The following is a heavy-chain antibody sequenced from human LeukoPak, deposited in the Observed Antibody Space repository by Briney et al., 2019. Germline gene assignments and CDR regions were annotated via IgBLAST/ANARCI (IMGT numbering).Heavy chain of an antibody. D-gene: IGHD3-3*01. V-gene: IGHV3-53*01. CDR1: GFSFSNNY. Sequence: GGSLRLSCVVSGFSFSNNYIIWVRQAPGNGLERVSVIYGDGRTSHSASVRGRFTISRDNSKNIVSLQMNNLRAEDTAVYYCAGGRGLGVVSPYFDYWGQGTLVTVSS. CDR2: IYGDGRT. CDR3: AGGRGLGVVSPYFDY. J-gene: IGHJ4*02.